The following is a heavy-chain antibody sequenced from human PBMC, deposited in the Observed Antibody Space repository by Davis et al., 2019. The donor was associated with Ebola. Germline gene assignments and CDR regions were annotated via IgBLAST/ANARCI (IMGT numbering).Heavy chain of an antibody. D-gene: IGHD6-19*01. CDR2: LHHGGNS. CDR1: GGSISSGDYY. Sequence: MPSETLSLTCTVSGGSISSGDYYWTWVRQSPGKGLEWIGFLHHGGNSYYNPSLKSRVTISVDTSKNQFSLKLSSVTAADTAVYYCAVGWSFDYWGQGTLVTVSS. J-gene: IGHJ4*02. CDR3: AVGWSFDY. V-gene: IGHV4-30-4*01.